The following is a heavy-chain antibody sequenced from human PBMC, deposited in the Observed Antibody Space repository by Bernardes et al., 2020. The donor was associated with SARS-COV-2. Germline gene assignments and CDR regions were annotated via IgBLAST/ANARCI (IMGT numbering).Heavy chain of an antibody. Sequence: TVSLTCAISGDSVSSHSAAWNWIRQSPSRGFEWLGRTYYRSKWYKDYALSVKSRITINSDTSKNQFSLQLNSVTPEDTALYYCARGRTRLDIWGQGTMVTVSS. CDR3: ARGRTRLDI. D-gene: IGHD1-7*01. CDR2: TYYRSKWYK. J-gene: IGHJ3*02. V-gene: IGHV6-1*01. CDR1: GDSVSSHSAA.